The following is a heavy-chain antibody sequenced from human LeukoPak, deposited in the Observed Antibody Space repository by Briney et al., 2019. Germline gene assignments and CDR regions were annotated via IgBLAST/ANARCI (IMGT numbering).Heavy chain of an antibody. CDR2: HSHSGSA. D-gene: IGHD1/OR15-1a*01. V-gene: IGHV4-39*07. Sequence: WETLSLTCTVSGASINSDTYYWGWIRQPPGKGLEWIGTHSHSGSAYYNPSLRSRITMSLDTSENQLSLKLYSVTAADTAIYYCARYQTGTMFAVWGQGTLVTISS. CDR3: ARYQTGTMFAV. CDR1: GASINSDTYY. J-gene: IGHJ4*02.